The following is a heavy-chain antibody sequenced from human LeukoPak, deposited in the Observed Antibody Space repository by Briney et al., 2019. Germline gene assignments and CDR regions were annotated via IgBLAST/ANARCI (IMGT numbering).Heavy chain of an antibody. D-gene: IGHD4-23*01. J-gene: IGHJ4*02. CDR3: ARGGITVVTPASY. Sequence: PGGSLRLSCAASGFTFSSYAMHWVRQAPGKGLEWVAVISYDGSNKYYADSVKGRFTISRDNSKNTLYLQMTSLRAEDTAVYYCARGGITVVTPASYWGQGTLVTVSS. CDR2: ISYDGSNK. CDR1: GFTFSSYA. V-gene: IGHV3-30-3*01.